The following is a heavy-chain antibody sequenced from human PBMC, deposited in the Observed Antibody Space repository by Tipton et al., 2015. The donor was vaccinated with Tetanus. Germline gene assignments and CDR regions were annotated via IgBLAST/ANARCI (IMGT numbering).Heavy chain of an antibody. J-gene: IGHJ4*02. V-gene: IGHV4-61*01. CDR3: ARANYDFPKKGPFDS. CDR1: GGSVRSGSYY. D-gene: IGHD3-3*01. CDR2: ISYSGGT. Sequence: TLSLTCTVSGGSVRSGSYYWNWIRQPPGKGLEWIGYISYSGGTNSNYSLKSRITISQDTSKNQFSLKLTSVTAADTAVYYCARANYDFPKKGPFDSWGQGTLVSVSS.